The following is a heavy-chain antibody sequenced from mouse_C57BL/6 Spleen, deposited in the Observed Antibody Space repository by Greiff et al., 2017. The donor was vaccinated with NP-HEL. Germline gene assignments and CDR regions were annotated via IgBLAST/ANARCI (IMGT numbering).Heavy chain of an antibody. CDR3: TRDYSNWPWFAY. CDR2: ISSGGDYI. V-gene: IGHV5-9-1*02. J-gene: IGHJ3*01. Sequence: EVMLVESGEGLVKPGGSLKLSCAASGFTFSSYAMSWVRQTPEKRLEWVAYISSGGDYIYYADTVKGRFTISRDNARNTLYLQMSSLKSEDTAMYDCTRDYSNWPWFAYWGQGTLVTVSA. CDR1: GFTFSSYA. D-gene: IGHD2-5*01.